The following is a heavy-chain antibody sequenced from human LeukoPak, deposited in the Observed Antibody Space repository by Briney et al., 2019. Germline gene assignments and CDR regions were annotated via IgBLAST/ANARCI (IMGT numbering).Heavy chain of an antibody. CDR1: GGSFSGYY. J-gene: IGHJ4*02. D-gene: IGHD3-10*01. Sequence: PSETLSLTCAVYGGSFSGYYWSWIRQPPGKGLEWIGEINHSGSTNYNPSLKSRVTISVDTSKNQFSLKLSSVTAADTAVYYCARSMVRGVRRFDYWGQGTLVTVSS. CDR3: ARSMVRGVRRFDY. CDR2: INHSGST. V-gene: IGHV4-34*01.